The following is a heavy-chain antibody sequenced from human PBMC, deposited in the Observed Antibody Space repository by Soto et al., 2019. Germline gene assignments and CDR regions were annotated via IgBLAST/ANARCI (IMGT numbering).Heavy chain of an antibody. Sequence: PGGSLRLSCAASGFTFSSYAMSWVRQAPGKGLEWVSAISGSGGSTYYADSVKGRFTISRDNSKNTLYLQMNSLRAEDTAVYYCAKASSSLYPYYYGMDVWGQGTTVTVSS. J-gene: IGHJ6*02. CDR3: AKASSSLYPYYYGMDV. CDR2: ISGSGGST. D-gene: IGHD6-13*01. CDR1: GFTFSSYA. V-gene: IGHV3-23*01.